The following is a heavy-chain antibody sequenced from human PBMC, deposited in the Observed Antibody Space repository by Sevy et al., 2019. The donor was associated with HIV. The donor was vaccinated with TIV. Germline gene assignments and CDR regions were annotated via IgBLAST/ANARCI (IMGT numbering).Heavy chain of an antibody. J-gene: IGHJ4*02. Sequence: GGSLRLSCAASGFTLDAYWMHWVRQAPGKGLEWLANINQDGSTKYYAASVKGRFTISRDNARNSLYLRMNSLRAEDTALYYCVRAIAAAGSFWGQGTLVTVSS. CDR3: VRAIAAAGSF. D-gene: IGHD6-13*01. CDR2: INQDGSTK. CDR1: GFTLDAYW. V-gene: IGHV3-7*01.